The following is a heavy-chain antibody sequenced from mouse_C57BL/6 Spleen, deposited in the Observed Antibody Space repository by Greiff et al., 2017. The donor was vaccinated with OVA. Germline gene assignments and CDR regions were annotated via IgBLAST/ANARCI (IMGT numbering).Heavy chain of an antibody. D-gene: IGHD1-1*01. CDR3: ASGGNGNSYDY. Sequence: QVQLQQSGAELVRPGASVKLSCKASGYTFTSYGISWVKQRTGQGLEWIGEIYPGSGNTYYNEKFKGKATLTADNSSRTAYRELRSLTSEDSTVEYGASGGNGNSYDYWGQGTTLTVSS. CDR1: GYTFTSYG. J-gene: IGHJ2*01. V-gene: IGHV1-81*01. CDR2: IYPGSGNT.